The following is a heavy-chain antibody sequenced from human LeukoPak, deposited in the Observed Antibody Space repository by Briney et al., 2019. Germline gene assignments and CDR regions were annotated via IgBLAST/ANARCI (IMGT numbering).Heavy chain of an antibody. V-gene: IGHV1-18*01. J-gene: IGHJ6*02. CDR2: ISAYSGNT. CDR3: AGKEMATIFYYYYGMDV. D-gene: IGHD5-24*01. Sequence: ASVKVSCKASGYTFTSYHITWVRQAPGQGLEWMGWISAYSGNTNYAQKLQGRVTMTTDTSTSTAYMELRSLRSEDTAVYYCAGKEMATIFYYYYGMDVWGQGTTVTVSS. CDR1: GYTFTSYH.